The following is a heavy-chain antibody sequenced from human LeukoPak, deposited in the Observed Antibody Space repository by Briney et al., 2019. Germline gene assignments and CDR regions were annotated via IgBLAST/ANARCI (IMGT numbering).Heavy chain of an antibody. V-gene: IGHV1-18*01. D-gene: IGHD3-22*01. J-gene: IGHJ4*02. CDR2: SSAYDGHT. CDR3: ARNPVGYYDSSAFTYYFDY. Sequence: GASVTVSFTSSGYTFTSYGIPWVRQAPGQEREGMGCSSAYDGHTSYAQNLQGRVTMTTDTSTSTASMELRSLRSEDTAVYYCARNPVGYYDSSAFTYYFDYWGQGALVTVSS. CDR1: GYTFTSYG.